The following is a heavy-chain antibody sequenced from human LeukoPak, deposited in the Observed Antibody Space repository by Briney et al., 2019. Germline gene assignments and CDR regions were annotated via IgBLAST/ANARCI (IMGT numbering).Heavy chain of an antibody. J-gene: IGHJ4*02. D-gene: IGHD2-15*01. V-gene: IGHV4-4*07. CDR3: ARYVSSSGCFDY. CDR1: GGSISSYY. Sequence: SETLSLTCTVSGGSISSYYWSWIRQPAGKGLEWIGRIYTSGSTNYNPSLKSRFTMSVATSKNQFPLKLSSVTAANTAVYYCARYVSSSGCFDYWGQGTLVTVAS. CDR2: IYTSGST.